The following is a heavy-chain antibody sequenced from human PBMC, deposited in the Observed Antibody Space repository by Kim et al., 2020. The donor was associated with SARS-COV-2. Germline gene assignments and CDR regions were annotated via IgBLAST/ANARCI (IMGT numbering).Heavy chain of an antibody. J-gene: IGHJ4*02. V-gene: IGHV4-34*01. D-gene: IGHD3-10*01. CDR2: INHSGSN. CDR3: ARGRFIGSGFFRRFFDY. CDR1: GGSFSDYY. Sequence: SETLSLTCALYGGSFSDYYWSWIRQPPGKGLEWIGEINHSGSNNYNPSFTSQVTISVDTSKNQFSLNLSSVTAADTAVYYCARGRFIGSGFFRRFFDYWGQGTLVTVSS.